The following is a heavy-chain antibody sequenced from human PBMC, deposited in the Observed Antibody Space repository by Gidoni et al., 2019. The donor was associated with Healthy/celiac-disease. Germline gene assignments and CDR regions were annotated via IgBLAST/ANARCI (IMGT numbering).Heavy chain of an antibody. V-gene: IGHV5-51*01. CDR2: IYPGDSDT. CDR3: ARHPNSSGYYYGGYFQH. CDR1: GYSFTSYW. Sequence: EVQLVQSGAEVKKPGESRKISCKGSGYSFTSYWIGWVRQMPGKGLEWMGIIYPGDSDTRYSPSFQGQVTISADKSISTAYLQWSSLKASDTAMYYCARHPNSSGYYYGGYFQHWGQGTLVTVSS. D-gene: IGHD3-22*01. J-gene: IGHJ1*01.